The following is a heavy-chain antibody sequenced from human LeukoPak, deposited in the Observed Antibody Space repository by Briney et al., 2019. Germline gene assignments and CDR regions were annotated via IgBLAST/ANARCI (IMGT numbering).Heavy chain of an antibody. CDR1: GFTFSTYW. CDR3: AKSLLLRFLEWLQPPFDY. V-gene: IGHV3-74*01. D-gene: IGHD3-3*01. J-gene: IGHJ4*02. CDR2: ITPDGTST. Sequence: GGSLRLSCAASGFTFSTYWMHWVRQAPGKGLVWVSRITPDGTSTTYADSVKGRFTISRDNAKNTLYLQMNSLRAEDTAVYYCAKSLLLRFLEWLQPPFDYWGQGTLVTVSS.